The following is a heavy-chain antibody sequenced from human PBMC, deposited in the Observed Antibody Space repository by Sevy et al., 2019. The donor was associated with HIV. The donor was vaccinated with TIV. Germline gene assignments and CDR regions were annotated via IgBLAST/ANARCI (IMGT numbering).Heavy chain of an antibody. CDR1: GGSISSYY. V-gene: IGHV4-59*01. CDR3: ARGALTLGSGTYDNWFDP. Sequence: SETLSLTCTVSGGSISSYYWSWIRQPPGKGLEWIGYIYYSGSTNYNPSLKSRVTISVDTSKNQFSLKLSSVTAADTAGYYCARGALTLGSGTYDNWFDPWGQGTLVTVSS. CDR2: IYYSGST. J-gene: IGHJ5*02. D-gene: IGHD3-10*01.